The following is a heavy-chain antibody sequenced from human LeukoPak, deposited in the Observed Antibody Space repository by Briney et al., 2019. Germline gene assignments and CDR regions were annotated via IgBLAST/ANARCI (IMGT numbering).Heavy chain of an antibody. CDR3: ARERLRAFDI. Sequence: GGSLRLSCADSGFTFSNYAMNWVRHAPGKGLEWVSVISASGGSTNYADSVKGRFTISRDNSKNTLYLQMNSLRVEDTAVYYCARERLRAFDIWGQGTMVTVSS. V-gene: IGHV3-23*01. CDR2: ISASGGST. J-gene: IGHJ3*02. CDR1: GFTFSNYA.